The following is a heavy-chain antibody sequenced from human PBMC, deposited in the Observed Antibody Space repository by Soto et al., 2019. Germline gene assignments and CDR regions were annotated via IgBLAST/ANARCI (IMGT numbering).Heavy chain of an antibody. CDR2: IYYSGST. J-gene: IGHJ6*02. V-gene: IGHV4-39*01. Sequence: QLQLQESGPGLVKPSETLSLTCTVSGGSISSSSYYWGWIRQPPGKGLEWIGSIYYSGSTYYNPSLKSRVTISVDTSKNQFSLKLSSVTAADTAVYYCARTGSEYSSSSLQYGGPYYYGMDVWGQGTTVTVSS. D-gene: IGHD6-6*01. CDR1: GGSISSSSYY. CDR3: ARTGSEYSSSSLQYGGPYYYGMDV.